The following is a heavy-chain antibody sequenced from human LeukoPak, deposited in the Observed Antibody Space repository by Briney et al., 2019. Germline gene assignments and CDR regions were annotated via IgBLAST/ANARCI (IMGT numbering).Heavy chain of an antibody. D-gene: IGHD6-19*01. V-gene: IGHV4-4*07. Sequence: SETLSLTCTVSGGSISSYYWSWIRQPAGKGLEWIGRIYTSGSTNYNPSLKSRVTMSVDTSKNQFSLKLSSVTAADTAVYYCARTLYSSSTTAVAGTPFFDYWGQGTLVTVSS. CDR3: ARTLYSSSTTAVAGTPFFDY. CDR1: GGSISSYY. J-gene: IGHJ4*02. CDR2: IYTSGST.